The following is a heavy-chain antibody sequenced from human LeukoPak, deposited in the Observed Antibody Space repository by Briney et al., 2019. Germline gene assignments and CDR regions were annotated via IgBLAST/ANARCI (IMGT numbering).Heavy chain of an antibody. CDR3: ARFPPDPPPDYYFDY. V-gene: IGHV1-69*13. CDR2: IIPIFGTA. Sequence: ASVKVSCKASGGTFSSYAISWVRQAPGQGLEWMGGIIPIFGTANYAQKFQGRVTITADESTSTAYMELSSLRSEDTAVYYCARFPPDPPPDYYFDYWGQGTLVTVSS. CDR1: GGTFSSYA. J-gene: IGHJ4*02. D-gene: IGHD3-3*01.